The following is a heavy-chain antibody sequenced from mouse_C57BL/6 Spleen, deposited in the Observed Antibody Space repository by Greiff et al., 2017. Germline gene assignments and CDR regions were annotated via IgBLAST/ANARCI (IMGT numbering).Heavy chain of an antibody. CDR1: GYTFTDYE. Sequence: VHLVESGAELVRPGASVTLSCKASGYTFTDYEMHWVKQTPVHGLEWIGAIDPETGGTAYNQKFKGKAILTADKSSSTAYMELRSLTSEDSAVYYCTRSWLLRDAMDYWGQGTSVTVSS. V-gene: IGHV1-15*01. CDR2: IDPETGGT. J-gene: IGHJ4*01. CDR3: TRSWLLRDAMDY. D-gene: IGHD2-3*01.